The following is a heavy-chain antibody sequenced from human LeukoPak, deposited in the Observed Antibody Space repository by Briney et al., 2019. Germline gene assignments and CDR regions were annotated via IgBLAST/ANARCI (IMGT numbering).Heavy chain of an antibody. V-gene: IGHV4-59*01. CDR1: GGSISSYY. CDR2: IYYSGST. Sequence: SETLSLTCTVSGGSISSYYWSWIRQPPGKGLEWIGYIYYSGSTNYNPSLKSQVTISVDTSKNQFSLKLSSVTAADTAVYYCARAWIQLWPLNFDYWGQGTLVTVSS. CDR3: ARAWIQLWPLNFDY. J-gene: IGHJ4*02. D-gene: IGHD5-18*01.